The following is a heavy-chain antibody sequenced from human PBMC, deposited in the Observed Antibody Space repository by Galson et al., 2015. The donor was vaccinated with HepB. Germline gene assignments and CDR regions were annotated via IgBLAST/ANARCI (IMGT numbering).Heavy chain of an antibody. CDR2: ISGSGGST. Sequence: SLRLSCAAPGFTFSSYAMSWVRQAPGKGLEWVSAISGSGGSTYYADSVKGRFTISRDNSKNTLYLQMNSLRAEDTAVYYCAKEGWDQLLPHNWFDPWGQGTLVTVSS. J-gene: IGHJ5*02. CDR1: GFTFSSYA. CDR3: AKEGWDQLLPHNWFDP. D-gene: IGHD2-2*01. V-gene: IGHV3-23*01.